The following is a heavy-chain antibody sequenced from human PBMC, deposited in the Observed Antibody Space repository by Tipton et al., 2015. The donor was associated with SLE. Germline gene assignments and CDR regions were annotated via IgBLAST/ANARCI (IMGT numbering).Heavy chain of an antibody. D-gene: IGHD1-26*01. CDR3: ARGRIVGATRPYFQH. V-gene: IGHV4-59*08. J-gene: IGHJ1*01. CDR1: GGSISSYY. Sequence: TLSLTCTVSGGSISSYYWSWIRQPPGKGLEWIGYIYYSGSTNYNPSLKSRVTISVDTSKNQFSLKLSSVTAADTAVYYCARGRIVGATRPYFQHWGQGTLVTVSS. CDR2: IYYSGST.